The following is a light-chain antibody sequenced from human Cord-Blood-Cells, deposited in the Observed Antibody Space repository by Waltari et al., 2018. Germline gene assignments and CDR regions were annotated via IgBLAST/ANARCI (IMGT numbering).Light chain of an antibody. CDR3: QQSYSTPPFT. Sequence: DIQMNQSPSSLSVSVADSVTITCRARQGISSYLNWYQQQPGNAPKLLIYAASSLQSGVPPRFSGSRSRTDYTLNNSSLQPDDVATFYCQQSYSTPPFTFGQGTKLEIK. CDR1: QGISSY. V-gene: IGKV1-39*01. CDR2: AAS. J-gene: IGKJ2*01.